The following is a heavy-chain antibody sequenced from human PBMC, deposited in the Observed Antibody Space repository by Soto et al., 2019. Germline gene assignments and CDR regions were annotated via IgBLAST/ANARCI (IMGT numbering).Heavy chain of an antibody. CDR2: TKNKAQSSNI. Sequence: EVQLVESGGDLVQPGGSLRLSCAASGFTLSDHYMDWVRQAPGKGLEWVAGTKNKAQSSNIEYAATVKGRFTISRYDSWNSLYLQINSVQTDVTAVYYSTCWIAARCSWGQGSLVTVSS. CDR3: TCWIAARCS. CDR1: GFTLSDHY. V-gene: IGHV3-72*01. J-gene: IGHJ4*02. D-gene: IGHD6-6*01.